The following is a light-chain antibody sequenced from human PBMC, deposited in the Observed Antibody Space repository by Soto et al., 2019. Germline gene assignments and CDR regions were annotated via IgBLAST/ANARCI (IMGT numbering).Light chain of an antibody. Sequence: DIQMTQSPSSLSASVGDRVTITCRASQGVRLDLGWYQQQPGRAPKRLIYSTSSLLSGVPSRFSGGGSGTEFTLTISSLQPEDFATYYCQQRDSWPLTFGGGTKVEIK. V-gene: IGKV1-17*01. J-gene: IGKJ4*01. CDR2: STS. CDR1: QGVRLD. CDR3: QQRDSWPLT.